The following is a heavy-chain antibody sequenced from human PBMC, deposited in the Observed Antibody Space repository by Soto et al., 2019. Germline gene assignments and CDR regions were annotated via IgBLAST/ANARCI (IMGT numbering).Heavy chain of an antibody. Sequence: PSETLSLTCTVSGGSISSGDYYWSWIRQPPGKGLEWIGYIYYSGSTYYNPSLKSRVTISVDTSKNQFSLKLSSVTAADTAVYYCATRINEGHAFDIWGQGTMVTVSS. CDR2: IYYSGST. CDR1: GGSISSGDYY. V-gene: IGHV4-30-4*01. D-gene: IGHD2-15*01. CDR3: ATRINEGHAFDI. J-gene: IGHJ3*02.